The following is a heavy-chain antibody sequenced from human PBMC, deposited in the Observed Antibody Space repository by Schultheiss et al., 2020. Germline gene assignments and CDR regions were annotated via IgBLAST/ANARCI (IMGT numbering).Heavy chain of an antibody. J-gene: IGHJ5*02. CDR3: ARDRGGGSMFDP. Sequence: SETLSLTCTVSGGSISSYYWSWIRQPTGKGLEWIGYIYYSGSTYYNPSLKSRVTISVDTSKNQFSLKLSSVTAADTAVYYCARDRGGGSMFDPWGQGTLVTVSS. V-gene: IGHV4-59*01. CDR2: IYYSGST. CDR1: GGSISSYY. D-gene: IGHD2-15*01.